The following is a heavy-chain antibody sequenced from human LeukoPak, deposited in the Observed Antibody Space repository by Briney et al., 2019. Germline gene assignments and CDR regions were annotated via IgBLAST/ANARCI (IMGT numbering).Heavy chain of an antibody. D-gene: IGHD1-26*01. CDR1: GVTISSSN. Sequence: GSVSYYRTASGVTISSSNRHWVRQAPGKGLEWVSFISGSSTAIYYADSGRGRFTTSRDITSKSLYLQMNSLGDEDAAVYYCGRRGGRSYSDVFDIWG. V-gene: IGHV3-48*02. CDR3: GRRGGRSYSDVFDI. CDR2: ISGSSTAI. J-gene: IGHJ3*02.